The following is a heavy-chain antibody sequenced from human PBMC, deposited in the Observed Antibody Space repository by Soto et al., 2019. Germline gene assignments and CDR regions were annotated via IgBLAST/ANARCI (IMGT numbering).Heavy chain of an antibody. D-gene: IGHD6-6*01. J-gene: IGHJ5*02. V-gene: IGHV4-30-4*01. CDR1: GGSISSGDYY. Sequence: QVQLQESGPGLVKPSQTLSLTCTVSGGSISSGDYYWCWIRQPPGKGLGWMGYFYPSGSTYYNPSLKSRVTLSVGTSKNQFSLKLSSVTAADTAVYYCARERPDGARLDPWGQGTLVTVSS. CDR2: FYPSGST. CDR3: ARERPDGARLDP.